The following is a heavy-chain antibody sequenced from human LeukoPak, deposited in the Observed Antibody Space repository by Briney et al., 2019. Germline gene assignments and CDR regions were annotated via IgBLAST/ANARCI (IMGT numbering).Heavy chain of an antibody. CDR2: ISSGSSEI. CDR1: GFTFRNYN. Sequence: PGGSLRLSCTASGFTFRNYNMNWVRQAPGKGLEWVSSISSGSSEIYYADSVKGRFTVSRDNTENSLYLQMTSLRAEDTAVYYCARDPRWPLESWGQGTLVTVS. D-gene: IGHD4-23*01. CDR3: ARDPRWPLES. V-gene: IGHV3-21*04. J-gene: IGHJ5*02.